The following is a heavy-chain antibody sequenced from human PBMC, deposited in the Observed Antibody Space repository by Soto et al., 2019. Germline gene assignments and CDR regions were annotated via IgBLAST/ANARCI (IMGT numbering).Heavy chain of an antibody. D-gene: IGHD6-13*01. V-gene: IGHV3-30*18. Sequence: LRLSCAASGFTFSSYGMHWVRLAPGKGLEWVAVISYDGSNKYYADSVKGRFTISRDNSKNTLYLQMNSLRAEDTAVYYCAKVYSSSLYAFDIWGQGTMVTVSS. CDR1: GFTFSSYG. CDR3: AKVYSSSLYAFDI. J-gene: IGHJ3*02. CDR2: ISYDGSNK.